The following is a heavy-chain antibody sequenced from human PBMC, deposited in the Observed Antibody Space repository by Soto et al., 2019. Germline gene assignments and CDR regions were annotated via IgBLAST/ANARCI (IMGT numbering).Heavy chain of an antibody. D-gene: IGHD7-27*01. CDR2: IYYSGST. CDR1: GGSISSSSYY. J-gene: IGHJ5*02. V-gene: IGHV4-39*01. CDR3: VRPKLGVSWFDP. Sequence: SETLSLTCTVSGGSISSSSYYWGWIRQPPGKGLEWIGSIYYSGSTYYNPSLKSRVTISVDTSKNQFSLKLSSVTAADTAVYYCVRPKLGVSWFDPWGQGTLVTVSS.